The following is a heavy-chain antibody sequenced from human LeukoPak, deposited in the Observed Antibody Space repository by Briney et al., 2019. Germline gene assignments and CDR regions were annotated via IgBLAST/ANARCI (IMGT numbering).Heavy chain of an antibody. Sequence: PGRSLRLSCAASGFTLSSYGMHWVRQAPGKGLEWVAVIWYDGSNKYYADSVKGRFTISRDNSKNTLYLQMNSLRAEDTAVYYCARELRTDAFDIWGQGTMVTVSS. CDR1: GFTLSSYG. CDR2: IWYDGSNK. J-gene: IGHJ3*02. V-gene: IGHV3-33*01. CDR3: ARELRTDAFDI. D-gene: IGHD3-10*01.